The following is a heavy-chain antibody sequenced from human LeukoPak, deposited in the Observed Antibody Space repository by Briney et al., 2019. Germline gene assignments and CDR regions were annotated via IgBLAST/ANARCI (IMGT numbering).Heavy chain of an antibody. Sequence: PSETLPLTCAVYGGSFSGYYWSWIRQPPGTGLEWIGEISHSGSTNYNPSLKSRVTISVDTSKNQFSLELSSVTAADTAVYYCARGSGSYSYEDYWGQGTLVTVSS. CDR1: GGSFSGYY. D-gene: IGHD1-26*01. CDR2: ISHSGST. CDR3: ARGSGSYSYEDY. V-gene: IGHV4-34*01. J-gene: IGHJ4*02.